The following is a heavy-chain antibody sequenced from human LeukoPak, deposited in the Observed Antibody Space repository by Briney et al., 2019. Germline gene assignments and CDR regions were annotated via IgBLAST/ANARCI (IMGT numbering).Heavy chain of an antibody. CDR3: ARDSPYYYDSSGYSDY. CDR2: ISGSGGST. V-gene: IGHV3-23*01. D-gene: IGHD3-22*01. J-gene: IGHJ4*02. CDR1: GFTFSSYA. Sequence: GGALRLSCXXSGFTFSSYAMSWVRQAPGKGLEWVSAISGSGGSTYYADSVKGRFTISRDNSNNTLYLQMNSLRAEDTAVYYCARDSPYYYDSSGYSDYWGQGTLVTVSS.